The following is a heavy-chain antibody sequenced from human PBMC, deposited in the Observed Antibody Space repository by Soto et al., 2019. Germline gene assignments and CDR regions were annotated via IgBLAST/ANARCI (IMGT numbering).Heavy chain of an antibody. CDR2: ISGSGGTT. D-gene: IGHD6-13*01. CDR3: AKELSPYSSSWFDY. Sequence: SGGSLRLSCAASGFTFSNYAMGWARQAPGKGLEWVSSISGSGGTTYYADSVKGRFTISRDNSKNTVYLQMNSLRAEDTAVYYCAKELSPYSSSWFDYWGQGTLVTVSS. CDR1: GFTFSNYA. J-gene: IGHJ4*02. V-gene: IGHV3-23*01.